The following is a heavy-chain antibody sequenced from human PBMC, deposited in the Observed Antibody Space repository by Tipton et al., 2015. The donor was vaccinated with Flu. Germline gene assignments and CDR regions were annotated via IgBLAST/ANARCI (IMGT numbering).Heavy chain of an antibody. D-gene: IGHD1-26*01. J-gene: IGHJ3*02. Sequence: SLRLSCAASGFTFSSYSMNWVRQAPGKGLEWVSSISSSSSYIYYADSVKGRFTISRDDAKNSLYLQMNSLRAEDTAVYYCARGLLWDVAGDDAFDIWGQGTMVTVPS. CDR2: ISSSSSYI. CDR1: GFTFSSYS. CDR3: ARGLLWDVAGDDAFDI. V-gene: IGHV3-21*01.